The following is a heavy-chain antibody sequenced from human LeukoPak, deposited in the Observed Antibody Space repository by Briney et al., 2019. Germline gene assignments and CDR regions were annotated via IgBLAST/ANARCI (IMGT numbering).Heavy chain of an antibody. J-gene: IGHJ6*02. V-gene: IGHV4-30-4*01. Sequence: SETLSLTCTVSGGSISSGDYYWSWIRQPPGTGLEWLGYIYYSGSTYYNPSLKSRVTISVDTSKNQFSLKLSSVTAADTAVYYCARDRPPDYYDSSGYRPRDYYYGMDVWGQGTTVTVSS. CDR2: IYYSGST. D-gene: IGHD3-22*01. CDR3: ARDRPPDYYDSSGYRPRDYYYGMDV. CDR1: GGSISSGDYY.